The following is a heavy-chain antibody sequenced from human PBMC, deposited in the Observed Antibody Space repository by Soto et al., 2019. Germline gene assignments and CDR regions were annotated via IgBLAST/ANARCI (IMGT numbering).Heavy chain of an antibody. V-gene: IGHV1-18*01. J-gene: IGHJ5*01. CDR3: ARVYGSGISSRHPKHRDWFAS. Sequence: DSVKVSCKASGYTFTIYGISWVRQAPGQRLEWMGWISAYNGNTNYAQKLQGRVTMTTDTSTSTAYMELRSLRSDDTAVYYCARVYGSGISSRHPKHRDWFASWGQGSLVTVSS. D-gene: IGHD3-10*01. CDR2: ISAYNGNT. CDR1: GYTFTIYG.